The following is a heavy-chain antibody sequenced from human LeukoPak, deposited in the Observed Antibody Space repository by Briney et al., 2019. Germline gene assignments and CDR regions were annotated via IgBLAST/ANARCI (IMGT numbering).Heavy chain of an antibody. Sequence: HPGESLRLSCAASGFTFSGSGMHWVRQAPGKGLEWVAFIRYHGSDKYYADSVKGRFTISRDNSKNTLYLQMNSLRAEDTAVYYCAKDHLGYSYGSGFKGLQYYYYYYMDVWGKGTTVTISS. CDR3: AKDHLGYSYGSGFKGLQYYYYYYMDV. D-gene: IGHD5-18*01. V-gene: IGHV3-30*02. CDR2: IRYHGSDK. J-gene: IGHJ6*03. CDR1: GFTFSGSG.